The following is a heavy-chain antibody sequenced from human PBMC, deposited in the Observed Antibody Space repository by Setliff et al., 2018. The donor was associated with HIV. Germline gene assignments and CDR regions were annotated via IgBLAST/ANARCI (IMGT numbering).Heavy chain of an antibody. Sequence: PGGSLRLSCAASGFNFKTYGMTWVRQCPGKGLEWVANIQQHGSEIHYVASVEGRFTISRDNAKNSLYLQMNSLRAEDTAVYYCANMQWASNAWYSFDYWGQGALVTVSS. V-gene: IGHV3-7*05. CDR1: GFNFKTYG. CDR2: IQQHGSEI. CDR3: ANMQWASNAWYSFDY. D-gene: IGHD6-19*01. J-gene: IGHJ4*02.